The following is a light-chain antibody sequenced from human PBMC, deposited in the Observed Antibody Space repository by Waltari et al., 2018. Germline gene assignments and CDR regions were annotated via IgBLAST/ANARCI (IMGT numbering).Light chain of an antibody. CDR1: QSVDSH. J-gene: IGKJ4*01. CDR3: QHYENWPHT. CDR2: VAS. V-gene: IGKV3-15*01. Sequence: EIVMTQSPATLSVSPGEGATLSCRASQSVDSHVAWYKQEPGQAPRLLIYVASTRATDIPARFSGSGSGTEFTLTISSLQSEDSGVYYCQHYENWPHTFGGGTKVEIK.